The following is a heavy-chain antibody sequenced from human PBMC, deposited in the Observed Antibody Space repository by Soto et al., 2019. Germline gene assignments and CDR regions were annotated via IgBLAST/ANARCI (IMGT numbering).Heavy chain of an antibody. CDR2: IYHSGST. J-gene: IGHJ6*02. V-gene: IGHV4-4*02. D-gene: IGHD3-10*01. CDR1: GGAISGSNW. CDR3: ARTVLLWFDYYGMDV. Sequence: SETLSLTCAVAGGAISGSNWGRWIRQPPGKGLEWIGEIYHSGSTNYNPSLKSRVTISVDKSKNQFSLKLSSVTAADTAVYYCARTVLLWFDYYGMDVWGQGTTVT.